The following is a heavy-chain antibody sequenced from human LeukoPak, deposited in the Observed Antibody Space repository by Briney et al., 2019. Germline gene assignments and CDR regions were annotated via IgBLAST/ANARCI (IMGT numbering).Heavy chain of an antibody. CDR3: ARDGYCSGGSCYGRF. CDR1: GYTFTAQY. Sequence: ASVKVSCKASGYTFTAQYMHWVRQAPGQGLEWMGWINPNNGDTKYAQSFLGRVTMTRDTSTTTAYMELSSLRSDDTAVYYCARDGYCSGGSCYGRFWGQGTLVTVSS. CDR2: INPNNGDT. J-gene: IGHJ4*02. D-gene: IGHD2-15*01. V-gene: IGHV1-2*02.